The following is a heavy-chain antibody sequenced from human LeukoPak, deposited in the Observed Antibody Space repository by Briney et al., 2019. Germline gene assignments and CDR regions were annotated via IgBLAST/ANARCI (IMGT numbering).Heavy chain of an antibody. J-gene: IGHJ6*02. Sequence: SETLSLTCAVYGGSFSGYYWSWIRQPPGKGLEWIGEINHSGSTNYNPSLKSRVTISVDTSKNQFSLKLSSVTAAGTAVYYCARGGIAVAGVFRAYYYYYGMDVWGQGTTVTVSS. V-gene: IGHV4-34*01. CDR2: INHSGST. CDR1: GGSFSGYY. D-gene: IGHD6-19*01. CDR3: ARGGIAVAGVFRAYYYYYGMDV.